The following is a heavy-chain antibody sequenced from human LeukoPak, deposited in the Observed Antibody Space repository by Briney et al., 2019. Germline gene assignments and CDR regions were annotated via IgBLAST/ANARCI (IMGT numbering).Heavy chain of an antibody. D-gene: IGHD3-10*01. V-gene: IGHV3-23*01. CDR1: GFTFSTYA. CDR3: AKVTYGSGTYGAFDS. CDR2: ISGSGGST. J-gene: IGHJ4*02. Sequence: GGSLRLSCAASGFTFSTYAMTWVRQAPGKGLEWVSGISGSGGSTYYADSVKGRFTISRDNSKNTLFLQMNSLRAEDRAVYYCAKVTYGSGTYGAFDSWGQGTLVTVSS.